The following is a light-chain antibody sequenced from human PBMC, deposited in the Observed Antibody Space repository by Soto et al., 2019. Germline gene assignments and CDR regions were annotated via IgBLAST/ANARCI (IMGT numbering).Light chain of an antibody. CDR1: HSISSY. Sequence: DIRMTQSHSTLSASVGDRVTITCRASHSISSYLAWYQQKPGKAPKLLMYDVSSLERGVPSRFSGSGSGTEFSLTISSLQPDDFATYYCQHYDTYSRTFGQGTKVEIK. J-gene: IGKJ1*01. CDR3: QHYDTYSRT. CDR2: DVS. V-gene: IGKV1-5*01.